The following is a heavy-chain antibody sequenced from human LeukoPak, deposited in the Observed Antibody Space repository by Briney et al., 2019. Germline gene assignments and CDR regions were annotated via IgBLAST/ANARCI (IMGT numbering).Heavy chain of an antibody. J-gene: IGHJ4*02. Sequence: GGPLRLSCTASGFTFGDYDMSGFRQAPGKGLEWVGFIRSKAYGGTTEYAASVKGRFTISRDDSKSIAYLQMNSLKTEDTAVYYCTRDADSSGYYYGVDYWGQGTLVTVSS. V-gene: IGHV3-49*03. CDR2: IRSKAYGGTT. CDR3: TRDADSSGYYYGVDY. CDR1: GFTFGDYD. D-gene: IGHD3-22*01.